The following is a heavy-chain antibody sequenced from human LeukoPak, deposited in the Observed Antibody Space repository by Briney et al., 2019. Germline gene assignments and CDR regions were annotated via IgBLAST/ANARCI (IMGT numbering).Heavy chain of an antibody. D-gene: IGHD4-11*01. V-gene: IGHV4-31*03. CDR3: ARSALRTTHRYYYYMDV. CDR1: GGSISSGGYY. J-gene: IGHJ6*03. CDR2: IYYSGST. Sequence: PSQALSLTCTVSGGSISSGGYYWSWIRQHPGKGLEWIGYIYYSGSTYYNPSLKSRVTISVDTSKNQFSLKLSSVTAADTAVYYCARSALRTTHRYYYYMDVWGKGTTVTVSS.